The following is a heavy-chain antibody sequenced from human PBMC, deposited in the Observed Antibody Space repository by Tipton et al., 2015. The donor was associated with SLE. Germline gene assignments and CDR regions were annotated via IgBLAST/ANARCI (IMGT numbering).Heavy chain of an antibody. CDR2: IYTSGST. V-gene: IGHV4-61*02. CDR1: GVSISSGSHY. CDR3: ARGGDYDFWSGYFDD. D-gene: IGHD3-3*01. J-gene: IGHJ4*02. Sequence: TLSLTCTVSGVSISSGSHYWSWIRQPAGKGLEWIGRIYTSGSTNYNPSLKSRVTIPVDTSKNQFSLNLSSVTAADTAVYYCARGGDYDFWSGYFDDWGQGTLVTVSP.